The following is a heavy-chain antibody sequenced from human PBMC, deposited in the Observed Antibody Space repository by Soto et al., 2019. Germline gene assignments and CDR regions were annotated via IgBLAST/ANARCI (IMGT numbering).Heavy chain of an antibody. CDR1: GFCFENFA. V-gene: IGHV3-23*01. CDR2: ISARSSKT. J-gene: IGHJ6*02. Sequence: GGSLRLSCVCSGFCFENFAMRWVRQAPGKGLEWVSSISARSSKTYYAGSVQGRFTISRDNSKNTLFLQMNSLTAEDTAVYYCAKVFYDSGTTFFGVDVSGQGTTVTVSS. D-gene: IGHD3-10*01. CDR3: AKVFYDSGTTFFGVDV.